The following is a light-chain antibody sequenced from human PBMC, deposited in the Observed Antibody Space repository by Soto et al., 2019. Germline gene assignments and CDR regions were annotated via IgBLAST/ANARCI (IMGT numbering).Light chain of an antibody. CDR2: DAS. CDR3: QQRSNWPSIT. J-gene: IGKJ5*01. CDR1: QSVSSY. Sequence: EIVLTQSPATLSLSPGERATLSCRASQSVSSYLAWYQQKPGQAPRLPIYDASNRATGIPARFSGSGSGTDFILTISSLEPEDFAVYYCQQRSNWPSITFGQGTRLEIK. V-gene: IGKV3-11*01.